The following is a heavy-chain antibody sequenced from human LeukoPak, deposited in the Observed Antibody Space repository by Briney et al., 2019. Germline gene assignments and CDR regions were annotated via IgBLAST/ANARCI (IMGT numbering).Heavy chain of an antibody. D-gene: IGHD2-21*01. CDR2: IKSKTDGGTT. V-gene: IGHV3-15*01. CDR3: TTDWHIVVVIAPIPDAFDI. CDR1: GFTFSNAW. Sequence: GGSLRLSCAASGFTFSNAWMSWVRQAPGKGLEWVGRIKSKTDGGTTDYAAPVKGRFTISRDDSKNMLYLQMNSLKTEDTAVYYCTTDWHIVVVIAPIPDAFDIWGQGTMVTVSS. J-gene: IGHJ3*02.